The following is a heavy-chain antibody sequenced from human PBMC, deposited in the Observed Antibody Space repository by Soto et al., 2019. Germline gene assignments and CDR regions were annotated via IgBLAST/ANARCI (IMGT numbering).Heavy chain of an antibody. Sequence: EVQLLESGGGLVQPGGSLRLSCAASGFTFSSYAMSWVRQAPGKGLEWVSAISGSGGSTYYADSVKGRFTISRDNSKNTLYLQMNSLRAEDTAVYYCAKDGYYGSGSYHLLIDYWGQGTLVTVSS. V-gene: IGHV3-23*01. CDR2: ISGSGGST. CDR3: AKDGYYGSGSYHLLIDY. D-gene: IGHD3-10*01. CDR1: GFTFSSYA. J-gene: IGHJ4*02.